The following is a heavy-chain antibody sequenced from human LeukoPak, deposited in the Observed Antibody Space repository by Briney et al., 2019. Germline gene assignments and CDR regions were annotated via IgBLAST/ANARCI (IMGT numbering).Heavy chain of an antibody. CDR1: GYTFTSYG. CDR2: ISAYNGNT. CDR3: ARDYGGVAAVSYYYYGMDV. Sequence: GASVKVSCKASGYTFTSYGISWVRQAPGQGLEWMGWISAYNGNTNYAQKLQGRVTMTTDTSTSTAYMELRSLRSDDTAVYYCARDYGGVAAVSYYYYGMDVWGQGTTVTVSS. D-gene: IGHD6-13*01. V-gene: IGHV1-18*01. J-gene: IGHJ6*02.